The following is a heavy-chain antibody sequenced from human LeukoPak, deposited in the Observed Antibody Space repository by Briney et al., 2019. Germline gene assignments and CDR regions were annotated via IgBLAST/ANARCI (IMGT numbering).Heavy chain of an antibody. V-gene: IGHV4-59*01. CDR3: ASMGKGPYDFWSGYYGFWFDP. CDR1: GGSISSYY. CDR2: IYYSGST. Sequence: SETLSLTCTVSGGSISSYYWNWIRQPPGKGLEWIGYIYYSGSTNYNPSLKSRVTISVDTSKNQFSLKLSSVTAADTAAYYCASMGKGPYDFWSGYYGFWFDPWGQGTLVTVSS. D-gene: IGHD3-3*01. J-gene: IGHJ5*02.